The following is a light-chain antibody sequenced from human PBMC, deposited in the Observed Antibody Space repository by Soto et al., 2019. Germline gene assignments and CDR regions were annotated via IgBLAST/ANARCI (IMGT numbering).Light chain of an antibody. Sequence: QSALTQPASVSGSPGQSITISCTGTSSDVGRYNLVSWYQQHPGKAPKLMIYEGNKRPSGVSDRFSGSKSGNTASLTISGLQAEDEAGYYCCSHAGVSTYVFGTGTKVTVL. CDR3: CSHAGVSTYV. V-gene: IGLV2-23*01. CDR1: SSDVGRYNL. J-gene: IGLJ1*01. CDR2: EGN.